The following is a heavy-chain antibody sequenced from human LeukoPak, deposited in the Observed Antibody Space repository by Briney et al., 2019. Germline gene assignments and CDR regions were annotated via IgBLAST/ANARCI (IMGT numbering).Heavy chain of an antibody. D-gene: IGHD2/OR15-2a*01. J-gene: IGHJ5*02. Sequence: SETLSLTCSVSGPSVSSSHWNWMRQSPGKGLEWIGNVDYNGSTKYNPYLRGRGTMSPDTSKNQFHLKLESVTAADTARYFCAGGFYETFDRWGQGTLVTVSS. CDR2: VDYNGST. V-gene: IGHV4-59*02. CDR3: AGGFYETFDR. CDR1: GPSVSSSH.